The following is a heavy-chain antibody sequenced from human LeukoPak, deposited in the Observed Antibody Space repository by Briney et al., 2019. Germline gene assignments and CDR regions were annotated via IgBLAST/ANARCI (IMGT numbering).Heavy chain of an antibody. CDR2: IIPILGIA. D-gene: IGHD3-22*01. Sequence: SVKVSRKASGGTFSSYAISWVRQAPGQGLEWMGRIIPILGIANYAQKFQGRVTITADKSTGTAYMELSSLRSEDTAVYYCASRSADYYDSSVDYWGQGTLVTVSS. CDR1: GGTFSSYA. J-gene: IGHJ4*02. CDR3: ASRSADYYDSSVDY. V-gene: IGHV1-69*04.